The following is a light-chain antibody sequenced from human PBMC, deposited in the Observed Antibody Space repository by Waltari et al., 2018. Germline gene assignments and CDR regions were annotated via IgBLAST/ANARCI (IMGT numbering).Light chain of an antibody. CDR2: SND. Sequence: QSVLPQPPSASGTPGQRVTISCSGSPSSFRHRGVNWYQHLPGTAPKVLIYSNDQRPSGVPDRFSGSKSGTSASLAISGLQSDDEADYYCAVWDDYLRGPVFGGGTKLTVL. CDR3: AVWDDYLRGPV. J-gene: IGLJ2*01. CDR1: PSSFRHRG. V-gene: IGLV1-44*01.